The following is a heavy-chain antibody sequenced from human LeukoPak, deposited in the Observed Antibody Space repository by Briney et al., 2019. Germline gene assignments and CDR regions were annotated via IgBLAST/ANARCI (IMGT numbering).Heavy chain of an antibody. V-gene: IGHV3-30*02. CDR2: IRYDGSNK. Sequence: PGGSLRLSCAASEFTFSTYGMHWVRQAPGKGLEWVAFIRYDGSNKYYADSVKGRFTISRDNSKNTLYLQMNSLRAEDTAVYYCAKDLIDGYNQGFYNWFDPWGQGTLVTVSS. CDR3: AKDLIDGYNQGFYNWFDP. CDR1: EFTFSTYG. J-gene: IGHJ5*02. D-gene: IGHD5-24*01.